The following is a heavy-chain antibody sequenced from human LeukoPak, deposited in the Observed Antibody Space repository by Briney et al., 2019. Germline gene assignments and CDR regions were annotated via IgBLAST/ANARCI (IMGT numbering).Heavy chain of an antibody. CDR3: AHRRGSTWRLNSWFDP. Sequence: SGPTLSTPTQPHTLTCTFSGSSPSTRRVGVGCIRQPPGKALVWLAIMYWDDDKRYSPSLKSRLTITKDTSKSQVVLTMTNMDPVDTATYYCAHRRGSTWRLNSWFDPWGQGTRVTVSS. J-gene: IGHJ5*02. CDR2: MYWDDDK. CDR1: GSSPSTRRVG. D-gene: IGHD6-13*01. V-gene: IGHV2-5*02.